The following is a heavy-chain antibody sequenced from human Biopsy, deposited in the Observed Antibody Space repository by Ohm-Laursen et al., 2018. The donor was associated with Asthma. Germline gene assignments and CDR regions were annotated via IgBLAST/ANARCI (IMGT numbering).Heavy chain of an antibody. V-gene: IGHV1-69*01. Sequence: SSVKVSCKAPGGTFSNFAISWVRQAPGQGLEWLGGIMTVFGTTNYAQKLQGRVTITADESTSTAYMEVTSLRSEDTAIYYCARCQVGYSSGWSLLLKKIYYSGMDVWGLGTAVTVSS. J-gene: IGHJ6*02. CDR1: GGTFSNFA. CDR3: ARCQVGYSSGWSLLLKKIYYSGMDV. D-gene: IGHD6-19*01. CDR2: IMTVFGTT.